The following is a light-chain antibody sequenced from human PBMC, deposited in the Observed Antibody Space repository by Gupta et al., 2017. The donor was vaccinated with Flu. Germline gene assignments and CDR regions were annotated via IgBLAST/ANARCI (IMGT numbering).Light chain of an antibody. CDR3: QTWWKWLPT. CDR2: DAV. V-gene: IGKV3D-11*02. J-gene: IGKJ3*01. Sequence: PGESATLSVGASQSVANYLAWFQQKPGQAPRLLIYDAVKRATGVPGRFSGSGAGTEFTLTITSLEPEDFAIYYCQTWWKWLPTFGRGTKVVI. CDR1: QSVANY.